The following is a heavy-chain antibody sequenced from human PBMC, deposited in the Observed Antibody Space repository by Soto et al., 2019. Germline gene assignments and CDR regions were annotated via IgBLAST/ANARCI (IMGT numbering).Heavy chain of an antibody. D-gene: IGHD2-2*01. J-gene: IGHJ4*02. CDR1: GDSISNYY. Sequence: SETLSLTCTVSGDSISNYYWSWVRQPPGKGLEWIGYIPYTGSTNYNPSLKSRVTISVDTSKNQFSLKLSSVTAADTAVYYCARSSTSANYFDYWGQGTLVTVSS. CDR2: IPYTGST. V-gene: IGHV4-59*12. CDR3: ARSSTSANYFDY.